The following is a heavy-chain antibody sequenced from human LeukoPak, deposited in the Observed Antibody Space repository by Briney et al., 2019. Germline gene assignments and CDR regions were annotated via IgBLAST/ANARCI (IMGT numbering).Heavy chain of an antibody. J-gene: IGHJ5*02. V-gene: IGHV1-2*02. Sequence: GASVKVSCKASGYTFTGYYMHWVRQAPGQGLEWMGWINPNSGGTNYAQKFQGRVTMTRDTSISTAYMELSRLRSDDTAVYYCARDWVERILYNWFDPWGQGTLVTVSS. CDR1: GYTFTGYY. CDR3: ARDWVERILYNWFDP. D-gene: IGHD2-15*01. CDR2: INPNSGGT.